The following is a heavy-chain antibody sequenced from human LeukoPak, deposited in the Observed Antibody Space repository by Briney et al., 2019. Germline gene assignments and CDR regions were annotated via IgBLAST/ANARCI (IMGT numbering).Heavy chain of an antibody. Sequence: PSETLSLTCAVSGGSFSSYYWSWIRQPPGKGLEWIGYIYYSGSTNYNPSLKSRVTISVDTSKNQFSLKLSSVTAADTAVYYCARAPDLGYYYYYYYMDVWGKGTTVTVSS. J-gene: IGHJ6*03. CDR3: ARAPDLGYYYYYYYMDV. V-gene: IGHV4-59*01. CDR2: IYYSGST. CDR1: GGSFSSYY.